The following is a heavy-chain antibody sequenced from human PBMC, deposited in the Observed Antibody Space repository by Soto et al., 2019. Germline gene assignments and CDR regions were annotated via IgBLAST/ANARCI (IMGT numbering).Heavy chain of an antibody. V-gene: IGHV3-48*01. D-gene: IGHD3-10*01. J-gene: IGHJ1*01. Sequence: EVQLVESGGGLVQPGGSLRLSCAASGFTFSSYSMNWVRQAPGKGLEWVSYISSESSTIYYADSVKGRFTISRDNAKNSLYLQMSSLRAEDTAVYYCARDGYYGRLQHWGQGTLVTVSS. CDR2: ISSESSTI. CDR3: ARDGYYGRLQH. CDR1: GFTFSSYS.